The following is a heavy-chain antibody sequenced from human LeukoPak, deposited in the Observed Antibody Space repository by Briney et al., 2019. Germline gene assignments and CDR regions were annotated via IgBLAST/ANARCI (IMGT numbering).Heavy chain of an antibody. CDR1: GFSVSTNY. CDR3: ARGIQGGGTDAYDI. CDR2: IYAGGGT. V-gene: IGHV3-66*01. J-gene: IGHJ3*02. Sequence: GGSLRLSCAASGFSVSTNYMSWVRQAPGEGLEWVSVIYAGGGTYYADSVKGRFTISRDSSKNTLDLQMNSLRVEETAVYYCARGIQGGGTDAYDIWGQGTMVTVSS. D-gene: IGHD1/OR15-1a*01.